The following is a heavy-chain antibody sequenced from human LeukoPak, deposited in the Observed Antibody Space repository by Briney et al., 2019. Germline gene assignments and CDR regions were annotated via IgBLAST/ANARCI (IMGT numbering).Heavy chain of an antibody. CDR1: GFTFSSYG. J-gene: IGHJ4*02. D-gene: IGHD3-10*01. CDR2: ISYDGSNK. CDR3: ANYGSVSYFAY. Sequence: PGGSLRLSCAASGFTFSSYGMHWVRQAPGKGLEWVAVISYDGSNKYYADSVKGRFTISRDNSKNTLYPQMISLRAEDTAVYYCANYGSVSYFAYWGQGTLVTVSS. V-gene: IGHV3-30*18.